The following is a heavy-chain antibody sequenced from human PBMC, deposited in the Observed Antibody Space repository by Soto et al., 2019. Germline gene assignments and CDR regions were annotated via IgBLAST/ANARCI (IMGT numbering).Heavy chain of an antibody. D-gene: IGHD3-9*01. J-gene: IGHJ4*02. CDR3: ARQRRYFDWLPRPSYFDY. CDR2: IYYSGST. V-gene: IGHV4-59*08. CDR1: GGSISSYY. Sequence: SETLSLTCTVSGGSISSYYWSWIRQPPGKGLEWIGYIYYSGSTNYNPSLKSRVTISVDTSKNQFSLKLSSVTAADTAVYYCARQRRYFDWLPRPSYFDYWGQGTLVTVSS.